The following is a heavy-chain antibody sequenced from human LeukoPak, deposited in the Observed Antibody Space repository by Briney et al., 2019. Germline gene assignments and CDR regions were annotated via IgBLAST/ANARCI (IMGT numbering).Heavy chain of an antibody. Sequence: PSETLSLTCTVSGGSISSYYWSWIRQPPGKGLEWIGYIYYSGSTNYNPSLKSRVTISVDTSKNQFSLKLSSVTAADTALYYCASKRPNYYDGSGYYYAWGQGTLVTVSS. J-gene: IGHJ4*02. V-gene: IGHV4-59*12. CDR3: ASKRPNYYDGSGYYYA. CDR2: IYYSGST. CDR1: GGSISSYY. D-gene: IGHD3-22*01.